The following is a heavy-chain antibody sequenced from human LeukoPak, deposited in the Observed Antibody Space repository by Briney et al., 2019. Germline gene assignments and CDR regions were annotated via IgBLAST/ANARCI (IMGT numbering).Heavy chain of an antibody. V-gene: IGHV3-30*18. J-gene: IGHJ4*02. D-gene: IGHD1-26*01. Sequence: GGSLRLSCAASGFTFSSYGMHWVRQAPGKGLEWVAVISYDGSNKYYADSAKGRFTISRDNSKNTLYLQMNSLRGDDTAVYYCAKDVGKWESLHFFDYWGQGTLVTVSS. CDR3: AKDVGKWESLHFFDY. CDR1: GFTFSSYG. CDR2: ISYDGSNK.